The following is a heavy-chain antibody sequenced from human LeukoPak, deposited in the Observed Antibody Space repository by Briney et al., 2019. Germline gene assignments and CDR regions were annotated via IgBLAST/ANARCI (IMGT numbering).Heavy chain of an antibody. D-gene: IGHD3-22*01. CDR2: ISGSGSST. Sequence: GGSLRLSCAASGFTFSSYAMSWVRQAPGKGLEWVSAISGSGSSTYYADSVKGRFTISRDNSKNTLYLQMNSLRAEDTAVYYCAKDGSGYYYDSSGYSDFDYWGQGTLVTVSS. J-gene: IGHJ4*02. CDR1: GFTFSSYA. V-gene: IGHV3-23*01. CDR3: AKDGSGYYYDSSGYSDFDY.